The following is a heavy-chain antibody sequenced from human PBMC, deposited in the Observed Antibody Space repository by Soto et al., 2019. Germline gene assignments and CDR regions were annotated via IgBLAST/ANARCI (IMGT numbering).Heavy chain of an antibody. CDR3: ARGISNMYNWFDP. D-gene: IGHD6-13*01. Sequence: QVQLQQWGAGLLKPSETLSLTCAVYGGSFSGYYWSWIRQPPGKGLEWIGEINHSGSTNYNPSLKSRVTISVDTSKNQFSLKLSSVTAADTAVYYCARGISNMYNWFDPWGQGTLVTVSS. J-gene: IGHJ5*02. CDR2: INHSGST. V-gene: IGHV4-34*01. CDR1: GGSFSGYY.